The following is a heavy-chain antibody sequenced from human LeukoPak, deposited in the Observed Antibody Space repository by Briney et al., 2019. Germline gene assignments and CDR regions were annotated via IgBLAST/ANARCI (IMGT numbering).Heavy chain of an antibody. V-gene: IGHV1-69*01. CDR3: ARDGAGTGDAFDI. J-gene: IGHJ3*02. Sequence: SVKVSCKASGGTFSSYAISWVRQAPGQGLEWMGGIIPIFGTANYAQKFQGRVTITADESTSTAYMELSSLRSEDTAVYYCARDGAGTGDAFDIWGQGTMVTVSS. CDR2: IIPIFGTA. CDR1: GGTFSSYA. D-gene: IGHD1-14*01.